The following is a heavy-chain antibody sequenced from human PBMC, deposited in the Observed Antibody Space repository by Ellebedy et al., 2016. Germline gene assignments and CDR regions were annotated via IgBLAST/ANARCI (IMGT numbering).Heavy chain of an antibody. CDR3: ARGVGSGWFDP. V-gene: IGHV3-66*01. CDR2: IYSSGST. Sequence: GESLKISCAASGFTFSSYAMSWVRQAPGKGLEWVSVIYSSGSTYYADSVKGRFTISRDNSKNTLYLQMNSLRAEDTAVYYCARGVGSGWFDPWGQGTLVTVSS. D-gene: IGHD2-15*01. CDR1: GFTFSSYA. J-gene: IGHJ5*02.